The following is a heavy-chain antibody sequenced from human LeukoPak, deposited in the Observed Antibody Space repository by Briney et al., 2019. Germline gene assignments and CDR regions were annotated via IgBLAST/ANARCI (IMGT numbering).Heavy chain of an antibody. V-gene: IGHV3-20*04. D-gene: IGHD3-22*01. J-gene: IGHJ4*02. CDR1: GFTFDDYG. CDR3: ARGDDSSGYYGY. CDR2: INWNGGST. Sequence: GGSLRLSCAASGFTFDDYGMSWVRQAPGKGLEWVSGINWNGGSTGYADSVKGRFTISIDNAKNSLYLQMNSLRAEDTALYSCARGDDSSGYYGYWGQGTLVTVS.